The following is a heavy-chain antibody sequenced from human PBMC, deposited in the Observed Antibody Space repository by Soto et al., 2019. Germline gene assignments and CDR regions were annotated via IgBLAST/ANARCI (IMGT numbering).Heavy chain of an antibody. D-gene: IGHD3-22*01. CDR2: IYYSGST. Sequence: SETLSLTCTASGGSISSGGYYWSWIRQHPGKGLEWIGYIYYSGSTYYNPSLKSRVTISVDTSKNQFSLKLSSVTAADTAVYYCARAVLFYDSSGYHPDYWGQGTLVTVSS. V-gene: IGHV4-31*03. CDR1: GGSISSGGYY. CDR3: ARAVLFYDSSGYHPDY. J-gene: IGHJ4*02.